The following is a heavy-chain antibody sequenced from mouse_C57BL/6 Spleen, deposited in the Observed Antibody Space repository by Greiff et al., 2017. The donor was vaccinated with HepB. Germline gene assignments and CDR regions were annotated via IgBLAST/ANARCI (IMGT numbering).Heavy chain of an antibody. V-gene: IGHV2-2*01. CDR3: ARSAYGSSYFDY. D-gene: IGHD1-1*01. CDR1: GFSLTSYG. CDR2: IWSGGST. Sequence: VMLVESGPGLVQPSQSLSITCTASGFSLTSYGVHWARQSPGKGLEWLGVIWSGGSTDYNAAFITRLSISKDNSKTQVFFKMNSMQADDAAIYYCARSAYGSSYFDYWGQGTTLTVSS. J-gene: IGHJ2*01.